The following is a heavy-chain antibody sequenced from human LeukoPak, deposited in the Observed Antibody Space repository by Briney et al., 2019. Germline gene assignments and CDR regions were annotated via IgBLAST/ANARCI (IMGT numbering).Heavy chain of an antibody. J-gene: IGHJ4*02. CDR2: IYYSGST. CDR1: GGSISSSTYY. V-gene: IGHV4-39*01. Sequence: SETLSLTCTVSGGSISSSTYYWGWIRRPPGKGLEWIGSIYYSGSTYYNPSLKSRVTVSVDTSKNQFSLKLSPVTAADTAVYYCVRGSTLRHYQYWGQGTLVTVSS. D-gene: IGHD3-16*01. CDR3: VRGSTLRHYQY.